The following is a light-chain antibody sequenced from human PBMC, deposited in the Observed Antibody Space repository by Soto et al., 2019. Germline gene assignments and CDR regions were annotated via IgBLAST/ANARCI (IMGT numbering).Light chain of an antibody. J-gene: IGLJ3*02. CDR2: EGS. Sequence: QSALTQPASVSGSPGQSITISCTGTSSDVGSYNLVSWYQQHPGKAPKLMIYEGSKRPSGVSNRFSGSKSGNTASLTISGLQAEDAADEYFCSYAGSSPPNWVFGGGTKLTVL. V-gene: IGLV2-23*01. CDR1: SSDVGSYNL. CDR3: CSYAGSSPPNWV.